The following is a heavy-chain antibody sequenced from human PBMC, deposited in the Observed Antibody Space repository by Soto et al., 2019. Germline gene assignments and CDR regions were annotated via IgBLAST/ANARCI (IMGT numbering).Heavy chain of an antibody. V-gene: IGHV3-30*18. CDR2: ISYDGSNK. CDR3: AKSHGDGYYGMDV. Sequence: QVQLVESGGGVVQPGRSLRLSCAASGFTFSSYGMHWVRQAPGKGLEWVAVISYDGSNKYYADSVKGRFTISRDNSKNTLYLQMNSLRAEDTAVYYCAKSHGDGYYGMDVWGQGTTVTVSS. D-gene: IGHD4-17*01. CDR1: GFTFSSYG. J-gene: IGHJ6*02.